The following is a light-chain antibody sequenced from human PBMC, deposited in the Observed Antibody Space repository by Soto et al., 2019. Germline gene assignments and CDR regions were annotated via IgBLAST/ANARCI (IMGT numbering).Light chain of an antibody. Sequence: DIPMTQSPSTLSASVGDRVTITCRASQSISSWLAWYQQKPGKAPKLLLYKASSLESGVQSRFSGSGSGTEFTLTISSLQPDDFATYYCQQYNSYSPAFGQGTKVEIK. V-gene: IGKV1-5*03. CDR2: KAS. J-gene: IGKJ1*01. CDR3: QQYNSYSPA. CDR1: QSISSW.